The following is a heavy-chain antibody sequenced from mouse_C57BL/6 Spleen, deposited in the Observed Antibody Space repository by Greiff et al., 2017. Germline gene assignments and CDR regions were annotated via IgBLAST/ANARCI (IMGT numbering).Heavy chain of an antibody. Sequence: QVQLQQSGAELVRPGTSVKVSCKASGYAFTNYLIEWVKQRPGQGLEWIRVINPGSGGTNYNEKFKGKATLTADKSSSTAYMQLSSLTSEDSAVYFCAREGDSSGFDYWGQGTTLTVSS. V-gene: IGHV1-54*01. D-gene: IGHD3-2*02. CDR3: AREGDSSGFDY. CDR1: GYAFTNYL. J-gene: IGHJ2*01. CDR2: INPGSGGT.